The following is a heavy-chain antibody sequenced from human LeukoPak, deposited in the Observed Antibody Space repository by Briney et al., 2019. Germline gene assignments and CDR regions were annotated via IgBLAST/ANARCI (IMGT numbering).Heavy chain of an antibody. CDR2: INPNSGGT. V-gene: IGHV1-2*02. D-gene: IGHD4-17*01. CDR3: ASTTVTTLVFDY. CDR1: GYTFTSYG. Sequence: ASVKVSCKASGYTFTSYGISWVRQAPGQGLEWMGWINPNSGGTNYAQKFQGRVTMTRDTSISTAYMELSRLRSDDTAVYYCASTTVTTLVFDYWGQGTLVTVSS. J-gene: IGHJ4*02.